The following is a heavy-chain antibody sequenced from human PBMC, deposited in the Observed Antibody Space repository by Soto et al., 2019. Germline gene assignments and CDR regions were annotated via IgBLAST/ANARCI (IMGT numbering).Heavy chain of an antibody. Sequence: VASVKVSCKASGYAFTGYYIHWVRQAPGQGLEWMGWINPNSGGTKYAQKFQGRVTMTRDTSISTAYMELSRLRSDDTAVYYCARVGRFLEWLLLFDPWGQGTLVTVSS. D-gene: IGHD3-3*01. CDR3: ARVGRFLEWLLLFDP. CDR2: INPNSGGT. J-gene: IGHJ5*02. CDR1: GYAFTGYY. V-gene: IGHV1-2*02.